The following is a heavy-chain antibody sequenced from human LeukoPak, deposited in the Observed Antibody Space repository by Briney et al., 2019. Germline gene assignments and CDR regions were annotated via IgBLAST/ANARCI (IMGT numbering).Heavy chain of an antibody. J-gene: IGHJ6*02. V-gene: IGHV3-7*03. D-gene: IGHD3-9*01. CDR1: GFTFSSYW. CDR2: IKQDGSEK. CDR3: AGVEYDILTGYYTRYYGMDV. Sequence: GGSLRLSCAASGFTFSSYWMSWVRQAPGKGLEWVANIKQDGSEKYYVDSVKGRFTISRDNAKNSLYLQMNSLRAEDTAVYYCAGVEYDILTGYYTRYYGMDVWGQGTTVTVSS.